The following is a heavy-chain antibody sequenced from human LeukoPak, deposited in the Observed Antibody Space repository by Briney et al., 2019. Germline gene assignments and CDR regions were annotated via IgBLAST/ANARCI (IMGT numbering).Heavy chain of an antibody. J-gene: IGHJ5*02. CDR2: ISAYNGNT. D-gene: IGHD2-2*01. Sequence: ASVNVSCKASGYTFTSYGISWVRQAPGQGREWMGWISAYNGNTNYAQKLQDRVTMTTDTSTSTAYMELRSLSSDDTAVYYCARWGDCSSTSCYGSSRWFDPWGQGTRVTAAS. CDR3: ARWGDCSSTSCYGSSRWFDP. CDR1: GYTFTSYG. V-gene: IGHV1-18*01.